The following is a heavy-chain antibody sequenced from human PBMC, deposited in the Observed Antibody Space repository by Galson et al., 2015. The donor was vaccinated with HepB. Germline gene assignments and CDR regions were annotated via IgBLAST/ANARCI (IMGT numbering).Heavy chain of an antibody. V-gene: IGHV3-21*01. CDR2: IGRDLNYI. CDR3: VKGPGSAPLRNWFDP. D-gene: IGHD3-16*01. J-gene: IGHJ5*02. Sequence: SLRLSCAASGFTFSPFGMTWVRQAPGKGLEWVSVIGRDLNYIHYADSVKGRFITSRDNSKNTLYLQMSSLRAEDTAVYYCVKGPGSAPLRNWFDPWGQGTLVTVSS. CDR1: GFTFSPFG.